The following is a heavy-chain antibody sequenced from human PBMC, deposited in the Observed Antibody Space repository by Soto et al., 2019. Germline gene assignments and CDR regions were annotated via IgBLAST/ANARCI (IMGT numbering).Heavy chain of an antibody. CDR2: INHSGST. Sequence: PSETLSLTCAVYGGSFSGYYWSWIRQPPGKGLEWIGEINHSGSTNYNPSLKSRVTISVDTSKNQFSLKLSSVTAADTAVYYCARLTIGRTYYYGSGSYYYGMDVWGQGTTVT. V-gene: IGHV4-34*01. CDR3: ARLTIGRTYYYGSGSYYYGMDV. D-gene: IGHD3-10*01. J-gene: IGHJ6*02. CDR1: GGSFSGYY.